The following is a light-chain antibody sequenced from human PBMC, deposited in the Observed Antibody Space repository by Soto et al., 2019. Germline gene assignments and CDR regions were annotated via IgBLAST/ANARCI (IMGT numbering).Light chain of an antibody. CDR1: TSNIGHNY. J-gene: IGLJ3*02. CDR2: GND. V-gene: IGLV1-51*01. Sequence: QSVLTQPPSVSAAPGQTVTISCSGGTSNIGHNYVSWYQQLPGTAPTLLIYGNDKRPSGIPDRFSGSKSGTSATLAITGLQTGDEDDYYCATWDTNLSAVFGGGTMLTVL. CDR3: ATWDTNLSAV.